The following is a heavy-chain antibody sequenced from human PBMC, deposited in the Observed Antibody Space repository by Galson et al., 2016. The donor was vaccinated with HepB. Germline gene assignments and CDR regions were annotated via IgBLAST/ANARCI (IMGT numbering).Heavy chain of an antibody. J-gene: IGHJ4*02. CDR1: GFTFSDYA. D-gene: IGHD6-13*01. V-gene: IGHV3-23*01. Sequence: SLRLSCAASGFTFSDYAMNWVRQAPGKGLEWVSVISGSGGATYYADSVKGRFTISRDNSMNTLYLQMNSLRVEDTAVYYCAKGRSAIAAAGLNYWGQGTLVAVSS. CDR3: AKGRSAIAAAGLNY. CDR2: ISGSGGAT.